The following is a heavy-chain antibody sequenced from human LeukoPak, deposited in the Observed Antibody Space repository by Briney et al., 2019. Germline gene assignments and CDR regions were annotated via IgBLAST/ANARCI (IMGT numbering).Heavy chain of an antibody. CDR1: GGSISSYY. Sequence: PSETLSLTCTVSGGSISSYYWSWIRQPAGKGLEWIGRIYTSGSTNYNPSLKSRVTMSVDTSKNQFSLKLSSVTAADTAVYYCARDRWYSSNWSDAFDIWGQGTMVTVSS. J-gene: IGHJ3*02. CDR3: ARDRWYSSNWSDAFDI. D-gene: IGHD6-13*01. CDR2: IYTSGST. V-gene: IGHV4-4*07.